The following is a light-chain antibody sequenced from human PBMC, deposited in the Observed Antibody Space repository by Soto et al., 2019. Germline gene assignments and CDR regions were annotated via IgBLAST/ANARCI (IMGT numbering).Light chain of an antibody. CDR2: GAS. Sequence: MTQSPSTLPASPGDTATITCRASQSINSYLAWYQQKPGQAPRILIYGASTMATGIPARFSGSGSGTEFILTIISRQSDDFAVSYCRQYNNWSRTFGQGTKVDI. CDR3: RQYNNWSRT. V-gene: IGKV3-15*01. CDR1: QSINSY. J-gene: IGKJ1*01.